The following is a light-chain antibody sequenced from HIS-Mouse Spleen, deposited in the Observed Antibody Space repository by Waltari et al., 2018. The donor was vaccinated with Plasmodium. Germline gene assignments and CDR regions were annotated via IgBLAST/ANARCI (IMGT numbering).Light chain of an antibody. Sequence: EIVMTQSPATLSVSPGERATFPCRASQSVSSNLAWYQQKPGQAPRPLIYGASTRATGIPARCSGSGCGTVLTLTISSLQSEDFAVYYCQQYNNWPWTFGQGTKVEIK. CDR1: QSVSSN. V-gene: IGKV3-15*01. J-gene: IGKJ1*01. CDR3: QQYNNWPWT. CDR2: GAS.